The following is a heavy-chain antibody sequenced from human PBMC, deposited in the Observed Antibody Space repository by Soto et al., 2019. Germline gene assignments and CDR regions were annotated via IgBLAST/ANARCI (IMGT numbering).Heavy chain of an antibody. CDR1: GGSISSGGYS. J-gene: IGHJ4*02. D-gene: IGHD5-18*01. V-gene: IGHV4-30-2*01. CDR2: IYHSGST. Sequence: SETLSLTCAVSGGSISSGGYSWSWIRQPPGKGLEWIGYIYHSGSTYYNPSLKSRVTISVDRSKNQFSLKLSSVTAADTAVYYCARGGDTAMVLNYWGQGALVTVSS. CDR3: ARGGDTAMVLNY.